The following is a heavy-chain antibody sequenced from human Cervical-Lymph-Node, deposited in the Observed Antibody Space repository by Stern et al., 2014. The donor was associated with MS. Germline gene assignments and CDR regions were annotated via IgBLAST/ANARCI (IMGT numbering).Heavy chain of an antibody. D-gene: IGHD3-10*01. Sequence: VQLLESGAEVKKPGASVKVSCKASGYTFTSYDINWVRQATGQGLEWMGWMNPNSGNTGYAQKFQGRVTMTRNTSISTAYMELSSLRSEDTAVYYCARGRITMVRGGPNWFDPWGQGTLVTVSS. CDR2: MNPNSGNT. V-gene: IGHV1-8*01. J-gene: IGHJ5*02. CDR1: GYTFTSYD. CDR3: ARGRITMVRGGPNWFDP.